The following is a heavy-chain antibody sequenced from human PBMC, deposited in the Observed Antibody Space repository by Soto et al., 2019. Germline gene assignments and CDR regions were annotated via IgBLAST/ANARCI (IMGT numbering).Heavy chain of an antibody. CDR1: GFTFSSYS. Sequence: QVQLVESGGGVVQPGNSLRLSCAGSGFTFSSYSIHWVRQPPGKGLEWVTVISSDGNTNFYADSVKGRFTISRDNSKNSVYLQMNSLGAEGTAAYYCTREVVIPYWYFDLWGRCTLVTVSS. D-gene: IGHD2-21*01. V-gene: IGHV3-30-3*01. CDR3: TREVVIPYWYFDL. CDR2: ISSDGNTN. J-gene: IGHJ2*01.